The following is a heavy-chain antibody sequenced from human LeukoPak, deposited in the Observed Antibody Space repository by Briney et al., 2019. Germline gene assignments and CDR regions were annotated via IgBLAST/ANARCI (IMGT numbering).Heavy chain of an antibody. CDR2: IYYSGST. Sequence: PSETLSLTCTVSGGSISSSSYYWGWIRQPPGKGLEWIGSIYYSGSTNYNPSLKSRVTISVDTSKNQFSLKLSSVTAADTAVYYCARDRVTMVRGAMWYYFDYWGQGTLVTVSS. CDR3: ARDRVTMVRGAMWYYFDY. D-gene: IGHD3-10*01. J-gene: IGHJ4*02. CDR1: GGSISSSSYY. V-gene: IGHV4-39*07.